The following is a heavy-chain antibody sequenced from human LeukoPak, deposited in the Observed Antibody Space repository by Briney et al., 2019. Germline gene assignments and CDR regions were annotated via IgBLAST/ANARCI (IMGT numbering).Heavy chain of an antibody. CDR1: GGSISTYY. J-gene: IGHJ3*02. CDR2: IYYSGST. D-gene: IGHD4/OR15-4a*01. CDR3: ARQEVPHGFDI. Sequence: PSETLSLTCTVSGGSISTYYWSWIRQPPGNGLEYIGYIYYSGSTNYNPSLKSRVTMSLDTSKNQFSLKLSSVTAADTAVYYCARQEVPHGFDIWGQGTTVTVSS. V-gene: IGHV4-59*01.